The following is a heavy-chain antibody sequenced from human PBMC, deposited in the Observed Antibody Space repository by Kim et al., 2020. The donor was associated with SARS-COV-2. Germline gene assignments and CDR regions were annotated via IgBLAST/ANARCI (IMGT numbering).Heavy chain of an antibody. CDR2: ISSSGSCI. J-gene: IGHJ6*03. Sequence: GGSLRLSCAASGFTFSSYTINWVRQAPGKGLEWVSAISSSGSCIYYADSVKGRFTISGDNAKNTLYLQMNSLRPEDTAVYYCARRGLRDDGDMDVWCE. V-gene: IGHV3-21*01. D-gene: IGHD4-17*01. CDR1: GFTFSSYT. CDR3: ARRGLRDDGDMDV.